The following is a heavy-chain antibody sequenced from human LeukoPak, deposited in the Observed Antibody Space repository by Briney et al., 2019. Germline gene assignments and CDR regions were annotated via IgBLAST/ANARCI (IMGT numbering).Heavy chain of an antibody. J-gene: IGHJ3*02. CDR3: ARPRFIAAVLAFDI. CDR2: IYPGDSDT. V-gene: IGHV5-51*01. Sequence: RGESLKISCKGSGYSFTSHWIGWVRQMPGKGLEWMGIIYPGDSDTRYSPSFQGQVTISADKSISTAYLQWSSLKASDTAMYYCARPRFIAAVLAFDIWGQGTMVTVSS. CDR1: GYSFTSHW. D-gene: IGHD6-13*01.